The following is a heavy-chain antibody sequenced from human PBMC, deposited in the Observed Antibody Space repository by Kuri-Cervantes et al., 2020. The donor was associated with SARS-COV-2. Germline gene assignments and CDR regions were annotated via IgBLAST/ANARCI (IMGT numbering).Heavy chain of an antibody. CDR3: ARHATGYSSSSYLGYYAMDV. D-gene: IGHD6-13*01. CDR1: GGSISSTSSY. J-gene: IGHJ6*04. V-gene: IGHV4-39*01. Sequence: SETLSLSCTVSGGSISSTSSYWGWIRQPPGKGLECIGTIYYGGSTYYNPSLKSRITISVDTSKNQFSLRLSSVTAADTAVYYCARHATGYSSSSYLGYYAMDVWGKGTTVTDSS. CDR2: IYYGGST.